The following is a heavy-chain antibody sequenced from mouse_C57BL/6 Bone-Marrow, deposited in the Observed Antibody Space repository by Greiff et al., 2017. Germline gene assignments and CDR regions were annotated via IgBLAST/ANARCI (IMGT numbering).Heavy chain of an antibody. D-gene: IGHD1-1*01. V-gene: IGHV14-4*01. CDR1: GFNINDDY. Sequence: VQLKESGAELVRPGASVKMSCTASGFNINDDYMHWVKQRPEQGLEWIGWIDPENGDTEYASKFQGKATITADTSSNTAYLQLSSLTSEDTAVYYCTTITTVVYWYSNVWGTGATVNVSS. CDR3: TTITTVVYWYSNV. CDR2: IDPENGDT. J-gene: IGHJ1*03.